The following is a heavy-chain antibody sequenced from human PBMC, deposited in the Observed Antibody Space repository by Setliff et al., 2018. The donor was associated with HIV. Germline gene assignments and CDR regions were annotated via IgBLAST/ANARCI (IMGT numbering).Heavy chain of an antibody. V-gene: IGHV1-3*01. D-gene: IGHD5-12*01. J-gene: IGHJ5*02. Sequence: ASVKVSCKASGYSFTSHTIHWMRRAPGQGLEWMGWINVVNGNTKYSQKFQDRVTISRDTSASTGYMELSRLRSEDTAVYYCTRDRVPKRGYTYREPDFDPWGQGTLVTVSS. CDR1: GYSFTSHT. CDR3: TRDRVPKRGYTYREPDFDP. CDR2: INVVNGNT.